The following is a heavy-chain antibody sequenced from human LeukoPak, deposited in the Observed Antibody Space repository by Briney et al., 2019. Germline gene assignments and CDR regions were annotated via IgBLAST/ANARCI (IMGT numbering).Heavy chain of an antibody. CDR3: AKDVDTATVTGGMDV. CDR1: GFTFDDYA. D-gene: IGHD5-18*01. V-gene: IGHV3-9*01. Sequence: GGSLRLSCAASGFTFDDYAMHWVRQAPGKGLEWVSGISWNSGSIGYADSVKGRFTISRDNAKNSLYLQMNSLRAEDTALYYCAKDVDTATVTGGMDVWGQGTTVTVSS. CDR2: ISWNSGSI. J-gene: IGHJ6*02.